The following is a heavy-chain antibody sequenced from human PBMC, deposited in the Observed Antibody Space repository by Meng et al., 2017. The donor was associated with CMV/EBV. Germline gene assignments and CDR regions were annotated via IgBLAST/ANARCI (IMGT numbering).Heavy chain of an antibody. CDR1: GYTFTGYY. CDR3: ARDALTVTACPDY. Sequence: QVQLVQSVAEVKKPGASVKVPCKASGYTFTGYYMHWVRQAPGQGLEWMGWINPNSGGTNYAQKFQGRVTMTRDTSISTAYMELSRLRSDDTAVYYCARDALTVTACPDYWGQGTLVTVSS. CDR2: INPNSGGT. V-gene: IGHV1-2*02. J-gene: IGHJ4*02. D-gene: IGHD4-17*01.